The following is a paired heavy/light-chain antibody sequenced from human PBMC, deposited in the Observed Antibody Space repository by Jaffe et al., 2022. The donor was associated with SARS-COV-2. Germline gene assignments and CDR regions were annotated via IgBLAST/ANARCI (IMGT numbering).Light chain of an antibody. Sequence: QSVLTQPPSVSAAPGQKVSISCSASGSNIANNYVSWYQHLPGTAPKLLIYDNNKRPSEIPDRFSGSKSGTSATLGITGLQTGDEADYYCGTWDSRLKNYVFGTATKVTVL. CDR3: GTWDSRLKNYV. V-gene: IGLV1-51*01. J-gene: IGLJ1*01. CDR2: DNN. CDR1: GSNIANNY.
Heavy chain of an antibody. D-gene: IGHD4-17*01. CDR1: GFTFSDFA. Sequence: QVQLVVSGGGVVQPGTSLRLSCAASGFTFSDFAIHWVRQAPGKGLEWLAVISYDGGKKYYADSAKGRFTISRDDSKNTLYLQMDSLRAEDTAFYYCARDDDYADYSFDYWGQGTLVTVSS. J-gene: IGHJ4*02. CDR3: ARDDDYADYSFDY. CDR2: ISYDGGKK. V-gene: IGHV3-30-3*01.